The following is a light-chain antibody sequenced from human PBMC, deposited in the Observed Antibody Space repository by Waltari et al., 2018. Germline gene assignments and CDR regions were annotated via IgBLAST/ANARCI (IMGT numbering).Light chain of an antibody. Sequence: QSALTPPASVSGSPGQSITISCTGSSRAIGGYNYVSWYQQYPGKAPKVLIYGVYNRPSGVSDRFSGSKLDNTASLTISGLRAEDEAAYFCCSYTSISTVVFGGGTKVTVL. V-gene: IGLV2-14*03. J-gene: IGLJ2*01. CDR3: CSYTSISTVV. CDR1: SRAIGGYNY. CDR2: GVY.